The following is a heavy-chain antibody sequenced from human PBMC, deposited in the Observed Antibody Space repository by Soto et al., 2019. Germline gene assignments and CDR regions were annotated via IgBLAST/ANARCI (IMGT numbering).Heavy chain of an antibody. D-gene: IGHD5-12*01. CDR2: FYHSGST. Sequence: ASETLSLTCAVSGGSISSGGYSWSWIRQPPGKGLEWIGYFYHSGSTYYNPSLKSRVTISVDRSKNQFSLKLSFVTAADTAVYYCARDWRGVFDYWGQGTLVTVSS. J-gene: IGHJ4*02. CDR3: ARDWRGVFDY. CDR1: GGSISSGGYS. V-gene: IGHV4-30-2*01.